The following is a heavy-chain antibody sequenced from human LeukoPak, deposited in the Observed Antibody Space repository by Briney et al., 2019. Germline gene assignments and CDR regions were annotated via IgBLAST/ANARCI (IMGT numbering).Heavy chain of an antibody. D-gene: IGHD6-13*01. CDR2: ISSSSSYI. V-gene: IGHV3-21*01. CDR3: ASEAYSSSWYQG. J-gene: IGHJ4*02. CDR1: GFTLSSYS. Sequence: GGSLRLSCAASGFTLSSYSMNWVRQAPGKGLEWVSSISSSSSYIYYADSVKGRFTISRDNAKNSLYLQMNSLRAEDTAVYYCASEAYSSSWYQGWGQGTLVTVSS.